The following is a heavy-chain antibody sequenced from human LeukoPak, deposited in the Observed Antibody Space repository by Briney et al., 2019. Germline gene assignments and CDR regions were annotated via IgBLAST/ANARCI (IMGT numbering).Heavy chain of an antibody. CDR2: ISHDGSNI. J-gene: IGHJ5*02. Sequence: GGSLRLSCVASGFTFSSSAMSWVRQAPGKGLEWVAVISHDGSNIHYGDSVKGRFTISRDNSKNTLYLQMNSLRVEDTAVYYCAKDPYRVVVATGNYLDPWGQGTLVTVSA. D-gene: IGHD2-21*01. CDR3: AKDPYRVVVATGNYLDP. CDR1: GFTFSSSA. V-gene: IGHV3-30*18.